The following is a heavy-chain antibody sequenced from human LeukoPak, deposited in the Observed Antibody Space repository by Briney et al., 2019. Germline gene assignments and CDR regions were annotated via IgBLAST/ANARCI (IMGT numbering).Heavy chain of an antibody. D-gene: IGHD3-22*01. CDR2: INSDGSST. CDR1: GFTFSSYW. Sequence: PGGSLRLSCAASGFTFSSYWMHWVRQAPGKGLVWVSRINSDGSSTSYADSVKGRFTISRDNAKNTLYLQMNSLRAEDTAVYYCAKDRRVVVITEGLDYWGQGTLVTVSS. J-gene: IGHJ4*02. CDR3: AKDRRVVVITEGLDY. V-gene: IGHV3-74*01.